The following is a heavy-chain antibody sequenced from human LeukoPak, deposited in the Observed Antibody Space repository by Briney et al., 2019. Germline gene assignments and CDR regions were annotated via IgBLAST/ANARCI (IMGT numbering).Heavy chain of an antibody. Sequence: SETLSLTCTVSGGSISSSSYYWGWIRQPPGKGLEWIGSIYYSGSTYYNPSLKSRVTISVDTSKNQFSLKLSSVTAADTAVYYCARHERGFGELLNYWGQGTLVTVSS. CDR2: IYYSGST. D-gene: IGHD3-10*01. CDR3: ARHERGFGELLNY. V-gene: IGHV4-39*01. CDR1: GGSISSSSYY. J-gene: IGHJ4*02.